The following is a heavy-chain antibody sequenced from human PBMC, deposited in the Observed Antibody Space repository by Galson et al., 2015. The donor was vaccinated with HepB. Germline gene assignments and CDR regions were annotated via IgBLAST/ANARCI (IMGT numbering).Heavy chain of an antibody. CDR1: GYSFTSYW. V-gene: IGHV5-51*01. Sequence: QSGAEVKKPGESLKISCKGSGYSFTSYWIGWVRQMPGKGLEWMGIIYPGDSDTRYSPSFQGQVTISADKSISTAYLQWSSLKASDTAMYYCARLQAGLSGYYDSSGYSDWYFDLWGRGTLVTVSS. D-gene: IGHD3-22*01. CDR3: ARLQAGLSGYYDSSGYSDWYFDL. J-gene: IGHJ2*01. CDR2: IYPGDSDT.